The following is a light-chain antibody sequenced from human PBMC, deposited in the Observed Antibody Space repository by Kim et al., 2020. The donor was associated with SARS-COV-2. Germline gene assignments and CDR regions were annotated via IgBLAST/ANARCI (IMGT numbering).Light chain of an antibody. J-gene: IGLJ2*01. CDR2: QDT. V-gene: IGLV3-1*01. Sequence: SYELTQPPSVSVSPGQTASITCSGDKLGDQYACWYQQKPGQSPVLVIYQDTKRPSGIPERFSGSNSGTTATLTISGTQAMDEADYYCQTWDSITVV. CDR3: QTWDSITVV. CDR1: KLGDQY.